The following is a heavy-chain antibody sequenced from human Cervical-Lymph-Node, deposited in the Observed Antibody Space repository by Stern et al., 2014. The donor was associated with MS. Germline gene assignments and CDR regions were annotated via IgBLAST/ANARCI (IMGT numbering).Heavy chain of an antibody. CDR1: GGSFSSYA. CDR3: TREATAHSGTFDF. J-gene: IGHJ4*02. CDR2: IIPMYGAA. D-gene: IGHD1-14*01. V-gene: IGHV1-69*01. Sequence: VQLVEYGAEMKKPGSSVKVSCKASGGSFSSYAVNWVRQAPGQGPEWMGGIIPMYGAANYAQKFQGRVTLIADESTSTAYMELISLTSEDTAVYYCTREATAHSGTFDFWGQGTLVTV.